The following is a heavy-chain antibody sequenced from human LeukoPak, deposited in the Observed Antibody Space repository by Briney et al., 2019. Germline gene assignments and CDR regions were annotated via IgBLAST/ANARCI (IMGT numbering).Heavy chain of an antibody. CDR2: INHSGST. J-gene: IGHJ4*02. CDR3: ARTPGLLYYGDAIIDY. V-gene: IGHV4-34*01. Sequence: PSETLSLTCAVYGGSFSGYYWSWIRQPPGKGLEWIGEINHSGSTNYNPSLKSRVTISVDTSKNQFSLRLSSVTAADTAVYYCARTPGLLYYGDAIIDYWGQGTLVTVSS. CDR1: GGSFSGYY. D-gene: IGHD4-17*01.